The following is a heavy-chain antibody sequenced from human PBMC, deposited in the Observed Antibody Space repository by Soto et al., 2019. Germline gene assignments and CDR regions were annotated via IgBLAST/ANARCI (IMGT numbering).Heavy chain of an antibody. D-gene: IGHD1-7*01. V-gene: IGHV4-4*02. CDR3: ARPRTGTSYFDY. Sequence: PSETLSLTCAVSGGSISSSNWWNWVRQPPGKGLEWIGEIYHSGSTNFNPSFKSRVTMSVDKSKNQFSLNLSAVTAADTAMFYWARPRTGTSYFDYWGQEPLVTVSS. CDR2: IYHSGST. J-gene: IGHJ4*02. CDR1: GGSISSSNW.